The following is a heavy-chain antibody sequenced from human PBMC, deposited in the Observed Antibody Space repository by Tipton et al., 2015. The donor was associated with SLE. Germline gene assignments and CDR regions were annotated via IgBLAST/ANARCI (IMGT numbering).Heavy chain of an antibody. J-gene: IGHJ3*02. D-gene: IGHD1-1*01. CDR3: ARTTTGTTHNAFDI. CDR2: IYYSGST. Sequence: TLSLTCTVSGGSISSYYWGWIRQPPGKGLEWIGSIYYSGSTYYNPSLKSRVTISVDTSKNQFSLKLSSVTAADTAVYYCARTTTGTTHNAFDIWGQGTMVTVSS. V-gene: IGHV4-39*01. CDR1: GGSISSYY.